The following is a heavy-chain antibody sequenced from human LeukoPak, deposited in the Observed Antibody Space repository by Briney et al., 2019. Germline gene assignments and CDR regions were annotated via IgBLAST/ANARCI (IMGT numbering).Heavy chain of an antibody. CDR2: IRDDGTNK. CDR1: GLIFSDYG. V-gene: IGHV3-30*02. Sequence: PGGSLRLSCAASGLIFSDYGMHWVRQAPGKGLEWVTFIRDDGTNKYYADSVKGRFTISRDNSKNTLYLQMDSLRTEDTAVYYCAKDRYCSSTSCSFGTTWFDPWGQGTLVTVSS. CDR3: AKDRYCSSTSCSFGTTWFDP. J-gene: IGHJ5*02. D-gene: IGHD2-2*01.